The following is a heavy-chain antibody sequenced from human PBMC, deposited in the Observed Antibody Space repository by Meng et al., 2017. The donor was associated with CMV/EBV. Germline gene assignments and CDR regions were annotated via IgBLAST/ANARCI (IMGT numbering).Heavy chain of an antibody. J-gene: IGHJ4*02. Sequence: GESLKISCAASGFTFSSYGMHWVRQAPGKGLEWVAFIRYDGSNKYYADSVKGRFTISRDNAKNTVYLHMDSLRGEDTGAYYCGRDLHIAAADYWGQGTLVTVSS. V-gene: IGHV3-30*02. D-gene: IGHD6-13*01. CDR2: IRYDGSNK. CDR1: GFTFSSYG. CDR3: GRDLHIAAADY.